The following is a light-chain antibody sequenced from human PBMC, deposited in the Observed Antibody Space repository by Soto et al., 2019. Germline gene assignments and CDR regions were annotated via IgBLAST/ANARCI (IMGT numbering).Light chain of an antibody. J-gene: IGKJ4*01. V-gene: IGKV3-15*01. CDR3: QQHNNWPLT. Sequence: EVVMTQSPVNLSVSSGERATLSCRASQSIKSNLAWYQQKPGQAPRLLVYDASTRATGIPARFSGSGSGTEFTLIIGSLQSGDFAVYYCQQHNNWPLTFGGGTKVEIK. CDR2: DAS. CDR1: QSIKSN.